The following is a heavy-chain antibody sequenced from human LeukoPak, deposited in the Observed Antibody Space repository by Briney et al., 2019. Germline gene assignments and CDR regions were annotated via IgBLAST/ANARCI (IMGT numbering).Heavy chain of an antibody. CDR3: AAVLRYFDWLYATPVGAFDI. Sequence: GGSLRLSCAASGFTFSSYWMSWVRQAPGKGLEWVANIKQDGSEKYYVDSVRGRFTISRDNAKNSLYLQMNSLRAEDTAVYYCAAVLRYFDWLYATPVGAFDIWGQGTMVTVSS. J-gene: IGHJ3*02. CDR2: IKQDGSEK. D-gene: IGHD3-9*01. CDR1: GFTFSSYW. V-gene: IGHV3-7*01.